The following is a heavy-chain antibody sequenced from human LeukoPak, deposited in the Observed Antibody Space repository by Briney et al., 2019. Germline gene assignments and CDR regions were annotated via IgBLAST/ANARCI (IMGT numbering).Heavy chain of an antibody. D-gene: IGHD4-17*01. CDR1: GFTVISNY. CDR3: ATTRYDTFDI. J-gene: IGHJ3*02. CDR2: IYSGGST. Sequence: GGSLRLSCAASGFTVISNYMSWVRQAPGKGLEWVSLIYSGGSTYYADSVRGRFTISRDNSKNTLCLQMNSLRAEDTAVYYCATTRYDTFDIWGQGTMVTVSS. V-gene: IGHV3-53*01.